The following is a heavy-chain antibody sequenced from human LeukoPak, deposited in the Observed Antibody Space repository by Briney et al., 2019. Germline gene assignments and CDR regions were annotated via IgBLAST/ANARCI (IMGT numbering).Heavy chain of an antibody. CDR3: AKEPGEGGSAFDY. J-gene: IGHJ4*02. CDR1: GFTFSKYA. Sequence: GGSLRLSCAASGFTFSKYAMHWVRQAPGTGLEWVAVISYDGNNKYYSDSVKGRFTISRDNSKKTVYLQMSSLTIEDTAVYYCAKEPGEGGSAFDYWGQGTLVTVYS. V-gene: IGHV3-30-3*01. CDR2: ISYDGNNK. D-gene: IGHD3-16*01.